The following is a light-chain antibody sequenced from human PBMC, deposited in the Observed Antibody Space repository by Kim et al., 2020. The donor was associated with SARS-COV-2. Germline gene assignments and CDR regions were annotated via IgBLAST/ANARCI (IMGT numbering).Light chain of an antibody. V-gene: IGKV3-15*01. CDR3: QQYNNWPPNT. CDR1: QSVSSN. Sequence: EIVMTQSPATLSVSPGERATLSCRASQSVSSNLAWYQQKTGQAPRLLIYGASTRATGIPARFSGSGSGTEFTRTISSLQSEDFAVYYCQQYNNWPPNTFGQGTQLEI. CDR2: GAS. J-gene: IGKJ2*01.